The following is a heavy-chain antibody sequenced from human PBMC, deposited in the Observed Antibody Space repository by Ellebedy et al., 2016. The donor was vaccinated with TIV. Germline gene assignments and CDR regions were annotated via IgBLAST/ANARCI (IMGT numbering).Heavy chain of an antibody. V-gene: IGHV4-39*07. Sequence: SETLSLTXTVSGGSISSSSYYWGWIRQPPGKGLEWIGSIYYSGSTYYNPSLKSRVTISVDTSKNQFSLKLSSVTAADTAVYYCARDCSSTSCYPLWGQGTLVTVSS. CDR1: GGSISSSSYY. CDR3: ARDCSSTSCYPL. J-gene: IGHJ4*02. CDR2: IYYSGST. D-gene: IGHD2-2*01.